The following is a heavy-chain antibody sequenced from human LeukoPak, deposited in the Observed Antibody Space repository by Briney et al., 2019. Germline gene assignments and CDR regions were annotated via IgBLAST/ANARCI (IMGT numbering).Heavy chain of an antibody. CDR2: INPSGGST. V-gene: IGHV1-46*01. CDR1: GYTFTGYY. D-gene: IGHD2-2*01. Sequence: ASVKVSCKASGYTFTGYYMHWVRQAPGQGLEWMGIINPSGGSTSYAQKFQGRVTMTEDTSTDTAYMELSSLRSEDTAVYYCATIVVVPAAEPTDNWFDPWGQGTLVTVSS. J-gene: IGHJ5*02. CDR3: ATIVVVPAAEPTDNWFDP.